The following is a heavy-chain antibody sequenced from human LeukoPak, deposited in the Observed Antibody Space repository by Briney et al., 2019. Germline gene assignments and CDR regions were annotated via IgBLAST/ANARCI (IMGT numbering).Heavy chain of an antibody. CDR2: ISGSSSYL. Sequence: GGSLRLSCAASGFTFSSYTMNWVRQAPGRGLEWVSSISGSSSYLFYADSVKGRFTIYRDNAKNSLYLQMDTLRAEDTALYYCARVSQLYRDIWGQGTMVTVSS. J-gene: IGHJ3*02. CDR1: GFTFSSYT. CDR3: ARVSQLYRDI. D-gene: IGHD2-2*02. V-gene: IGHV3-21*01.